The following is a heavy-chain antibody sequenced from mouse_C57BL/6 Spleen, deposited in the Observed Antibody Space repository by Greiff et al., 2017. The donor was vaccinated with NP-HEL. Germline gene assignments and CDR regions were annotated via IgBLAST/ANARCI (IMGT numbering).Heavy chain of an antibody. D-gene: IGHD1-1*01. CDR1: GYTFTSYW. Sequence: QVQLKQPGAELVKPGASVKMSCKASGYTFTSYWITWVKQRPGQGLEWIGDIYPGSGSTNYNEKFKSKATLTVDTSSSTAYMQLSSLTSEDSAVYYCAREGYYYGSSPRDYWGQGTTLTVSS. J-gene: IGHJ2*01. CDR3: AREGYYYGSSPRDY. V-gene: IGHV1-55*01. CDR2: IYPGSGST.